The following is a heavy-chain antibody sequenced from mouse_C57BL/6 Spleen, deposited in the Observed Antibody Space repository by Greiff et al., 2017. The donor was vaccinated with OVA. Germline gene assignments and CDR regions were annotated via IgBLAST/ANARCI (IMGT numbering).Heavy chain of an antibody. J-gene: IGHJ4*01. V-gene: IGHV1-26*01. D-gene: IGHD1-1*02. CDR1: GYTFTDYY. CDR3: ARLWHAMDY. Sequence: VQLQQSGPELVKPGASVQISCKASGYTFTDYYMNWVKQSHGKSLEWIGDINPNNGGTSYNQKFKGKATLTVDKSSSTAYLDLRSLTSEDSAVYYCARLWHAMDYWGQGTSVTVSS. CDR2: INPNNGGT.